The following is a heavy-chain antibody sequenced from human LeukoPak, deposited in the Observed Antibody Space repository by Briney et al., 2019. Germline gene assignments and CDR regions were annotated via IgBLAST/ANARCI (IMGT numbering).Heavy chain of an antibody. V-gene: IGHV3-33*08. Sequence: GKSLRLSCAASGFTFSSYGMHWVRQAPGKGLEWVAVIWYDGRNKFYADSLKGRFTISRDNSKNTLYLQMNSLRAEDTAVYYCARVNRGDAFDIWGQGTLVTVSS. D-gene: IGHD3-16*02. CDR2: IWYDGRNK. J-gene: IGHJ3*02. CDR3: ARVNRGDAFDI. CDR1: GFTFSSYG.